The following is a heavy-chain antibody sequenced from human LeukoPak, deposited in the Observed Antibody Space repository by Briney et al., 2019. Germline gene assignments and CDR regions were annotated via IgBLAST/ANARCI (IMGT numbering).Heavy chain of an antibody. Sequence: GGSLRLSCAASGFTFSSHWMSWVRQAPGKGLEWVANIKQDGSEKYYVDSVKGRFTISRDNAKNSLYLQMNSLRAEDTAVYYCGRRYFDYWGQGTLVTVSS. CDR1: GFTFSSHW. CDR3: GRRYFDY. CDR2: IKQDGSEK. V-gene: IGHV3-7*01. J-gene: IGHJ4*02.